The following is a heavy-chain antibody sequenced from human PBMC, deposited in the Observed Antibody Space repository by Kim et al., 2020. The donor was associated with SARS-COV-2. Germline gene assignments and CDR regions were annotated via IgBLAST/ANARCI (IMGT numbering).Heavy chain of an antibody. CDR3: ARGRSRGSYYFDY. V-gene: IGHV1-8*01. J-gene: IGHJ4*02. D-gene: IGHD6-25*01. Sequence: KVQGKVTMTRNTSISTAYMELSSLRSEDTAVYYCARGRSRGSYYFDYWGQGTLVTVSS.